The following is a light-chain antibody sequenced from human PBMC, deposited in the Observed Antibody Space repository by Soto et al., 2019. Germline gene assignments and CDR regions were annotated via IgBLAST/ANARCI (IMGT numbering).Light chain of an antibody. CDR3: QQLESYPST. CDR1: QGISKF. V-gene: IGKV1-9*01. Sequence: IQLTQSPSSLSASVGPSVTITCRASQGISKFLAWYPQKPGKAPELLIYAASTLQSGVPSRFSGSGSGPDFTLTISSLQPEDFATYYCQQLESYPSTFGGGTKVDIK. J-gene: IGKJ4*01. CDR2: AAS.